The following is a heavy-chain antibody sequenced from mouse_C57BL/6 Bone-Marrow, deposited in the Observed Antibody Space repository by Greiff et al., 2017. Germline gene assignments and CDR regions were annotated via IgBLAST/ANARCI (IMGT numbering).Heavy chain of an antibody. CDR2: FHPYNDAT. Sequence: VQLQQSGAELVKPGASVKMSCKASGYTFTTYPIEWMKQNHGTSLEWIGNFHPYNDATKYNEQFKGTATLTVEKSSNTVYLELSRLTSDGSAVYYCARSSTFCYDFDYWGQGTTLTVSS. V-gene: IGHV1-47*01. CDR1: GYTFTTYP. CDR3: ARSSTFCYDFDY. J-gene: IGHJ2*01. D-gene: IGHD2-12*01.